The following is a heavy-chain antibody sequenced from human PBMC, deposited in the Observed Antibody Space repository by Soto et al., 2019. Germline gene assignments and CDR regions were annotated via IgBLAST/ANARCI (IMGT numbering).Heavy chain of an antibody. D-gene: IGHD2-2*01. J-gene: IGHJ4*02. CDR1: GFTVSSNY. CDR3: AREDTSCYGCIDY. Sequence: GGSLRLSCAASGFTVSSNYMSWVRQAPGKGLEWVSVIYSGGSTYYADSVKGRFTISRDNSKNTLYLQMNSLRAEDTAVYYCAREDTSCYGCIDYWGQGTLVTVSS. CDR2: IYSGGST. V-gene: IGHV3-53*01.